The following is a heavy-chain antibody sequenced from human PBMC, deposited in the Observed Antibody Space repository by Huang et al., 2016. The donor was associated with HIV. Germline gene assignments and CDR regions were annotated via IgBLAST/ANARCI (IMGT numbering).Heavy chain of an antibody. D-gene: IGHD5-18*01. CDR1: AFTFSSYA. CDR3: AKDPTAMVTFVDY. J-gene: IGHJ4*02. CDR2: ISYDGSNK. Sequence: QVQLVESGGGVVQPGRSLRLSCAASAFTFSSYAMHWVRQAPGKGVGWVAVISYDGSNKYYAYSVKGRFTIARDNSKNTLYLQMNSLRAEDTALYYCAKDPTAMVTFVDYWGQGTLVTVSS. V-gene: IGHV3-30*18.